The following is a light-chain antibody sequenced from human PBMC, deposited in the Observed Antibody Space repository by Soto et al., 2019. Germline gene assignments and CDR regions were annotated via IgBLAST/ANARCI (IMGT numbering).Light chain of an antibody. Sequence: QSALTQPPSVSGSPGQSVTISCSGTSSDVGSYNHVSWYQQAPGTAPKLMIYEVSNRPSGVPDRFSGSKSGNTASLTISGLQPEDEADYYCYSFTTSDTDVFGTGTKLTVL. CDR2: EVS. J-gene: IGLJ1*01. CDR1: SSDVGSYNH. CDR3: YSFTTSDTDV. V-gene: IGLV2-18*02.